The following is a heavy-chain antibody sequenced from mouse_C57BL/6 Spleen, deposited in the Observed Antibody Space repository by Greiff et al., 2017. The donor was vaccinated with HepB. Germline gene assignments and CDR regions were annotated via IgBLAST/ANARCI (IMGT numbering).Heavy chain of an antibody. CDR2: IDPSDSYT. CDR1: GYTFTSYW. Sequence: VQLQQPGAELVKPGASVKLSCKASGYTFTSYWMQWVKQRPGQGLEWIGEIDPSDSYTNYNQKFKVKATLTVNTSSSADYMLLSSLASEDSAVYYCYLRSWFAYWGQGTLVTV. D-gene: IGHD2-12*01. CDR3: YLRSWFAY. V-gene: IGHV1-50*01. J-gene: IGHJ3*01.